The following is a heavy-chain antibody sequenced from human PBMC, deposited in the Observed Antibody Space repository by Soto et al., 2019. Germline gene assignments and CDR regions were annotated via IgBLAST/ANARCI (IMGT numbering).Heavy chain of an antibody. CDR1: GFTFSSYA. V-gene: IGHV3-23*01. CDR3: AKDHVVVVVPAASYGMDV. D-gene: IGHD2-2*01. CDR2: ISGSGGST. J-gene: IGHJ6*02. Sequence: GGSLRLSCAASGFTFSSYAMSWVRQAPGKGLEWVSAISGSGGSTYYADSVKGRFTISRDNSKNTLYLQVNSLRAEDTAVYYCAKDHVVVVVPAASYGMDVWGQGTTVTVSS.